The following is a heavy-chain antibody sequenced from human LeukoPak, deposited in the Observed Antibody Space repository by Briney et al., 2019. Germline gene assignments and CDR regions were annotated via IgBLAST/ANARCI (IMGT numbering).Heavy chain of an antibody. CDR2: IYHSGNT. J-gene: IGHJ5*02. Sequence: SETLSLTCAVSGYSISSGYYWGWIRQPPGKGLEWIGSIYHSGNTYYNPSFKSRVTISVDTSKNQFSLKLSSVTAADTAVYYCARQGSWSTSGGKWFDPWGQGTLVTVSS. V-gene: IGHV4-38-2*01. CDR1: GYSISSGYY. D-gene: IGHD3-3*01. CDR3: ARQGSWSTSGGKWFDP.